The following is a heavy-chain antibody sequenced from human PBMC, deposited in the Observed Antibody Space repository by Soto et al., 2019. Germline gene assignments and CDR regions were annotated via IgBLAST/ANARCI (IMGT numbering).Heavy chain of an antibody. CDR2: ISYDGNNK. Sequence: GGSPRLSCAASGFTFSTYAMHWVRQAPGKGLEWVTVISYDGNNKYYADSVKGRFTISRDNSKNTLHLQMNSLRAEDTAVYYCARVKENQVVRTPAYFDYWGQGTLVTVSS. CDR3: ARVKENQVVRTPAYFDY. J-gene: IGHJ4*02. CDR1: GFTFSTYA. V-gene: IGHV3-30-3*01. D-gene: IGHD2-15*01.